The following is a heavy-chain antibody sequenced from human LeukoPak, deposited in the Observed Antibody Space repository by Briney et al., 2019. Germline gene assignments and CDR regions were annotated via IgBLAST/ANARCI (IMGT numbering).Heavy chain of an antibody. Sequence: GGSLRLSCAASGFXFSNYGIHWVRQAPGKGLEWVAVIWFDGSNKYYADSVQGRFTISRDSSKNTLFLQMNSLRAEDTAVYYCARDRTSYFDYWGQGTLVTVSS. CDR3: ARDRTSYFDY. CDR2: IWFDGSNK. V-gene: IGHV3-33*01. CDR1: GFXFSNYG. D-gene: IGHD3/OR15-3a*01. J-gene: IGHJ4*02.